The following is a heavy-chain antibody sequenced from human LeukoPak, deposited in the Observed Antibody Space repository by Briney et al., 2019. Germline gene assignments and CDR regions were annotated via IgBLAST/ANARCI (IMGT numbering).Heavy chain of an antibody. J-gene: IGHJ4*02. CDR3: ARGYGSGTTKMIDY. CDR1: GGSISSGDYY. Sequence: PSQTLSLTCTVSGGSISSGDYYWSWIRQPPGKGLEWIGEINHSGSTNYNPSLKSRVTISVDTSKNQFSLKLSSVTAADTAVYYCARGYGSGTTKMIDYWGQGTLVTVSS. V-gene: IGHV4-39*07. D-gene: IGHD3-10*01. CDR2: INHSGST.